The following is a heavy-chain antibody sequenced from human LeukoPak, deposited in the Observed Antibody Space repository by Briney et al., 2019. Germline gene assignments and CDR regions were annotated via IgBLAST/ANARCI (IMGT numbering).Heavy chain of an antibody. CDR2: ISSSSSYI. CDR3: ARDIRDPSGWYGAGY. Sequence: GGSLRLSCAASGFTFSSYSMNWVRQAPGKGLEWVSSISSSSSYIYYADSVKGRFTISRDNAKNSLYLQMNSLRAEDTAVYYCARDIRDPSGWYGAGYWGQGTLVTVSP. V-gene: IGHV3-21*01. D-gene: IGHD6-19*01. CDR1: GFTFSSYS. J-gene: IGHJ4*02.